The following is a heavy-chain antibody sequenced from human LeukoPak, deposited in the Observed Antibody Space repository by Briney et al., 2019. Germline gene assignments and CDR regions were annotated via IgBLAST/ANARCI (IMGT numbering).Heavy chain of an antibody. CDR2: MNPKSGGT. D-gene: IGHD5-12*01. CDR3: ARDGEVDIVATIEDYFDY. CDR1: GYTFSDYY. J-gene: IGHJ4*02. V-gene: IGHV1-2*02. Sequence: ASVKVSCKASGYTFSDYYTHWVRQAPGQGLEWMGWMNPKSGGTKYAQKFQGRVTMTRDTSLSTAYMELRRLRSDDTAVYYCARDGEVDIVATIEDYFDYWGQGTLVTVSS.